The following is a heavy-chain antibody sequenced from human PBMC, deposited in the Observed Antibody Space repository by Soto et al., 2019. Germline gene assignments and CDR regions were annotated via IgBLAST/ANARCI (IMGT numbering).Heavy chain of an antibody. Sequence: SETLSLTCTVSGGSISSYYWSWIRQPPGKGLEWIGYIYYSGSTNYNPSLKSRVTISVDTSKNQFSLKLSSVTAADTAVYYCARNPPRRLGYCSSTSCPPYYYYGMDVWGQGTTVTVSS. CDR2: IYYSGST. J-gene: IGHJ6*02. D-gene: IGHD2-2*01. V-gene: IGHV4-59*01. CDR3: ARNPPRRLGYCSSTSCPPYYYYGMDV. CDR1: GGSISSYY.